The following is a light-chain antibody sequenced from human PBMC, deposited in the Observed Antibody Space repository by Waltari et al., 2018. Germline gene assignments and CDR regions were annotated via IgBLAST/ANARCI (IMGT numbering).Light chain of an antibody. CDR3: AAWDDSLSGVV. CDR2: RNN. J-gene: IGLJ2*01. CDR1: RSNIGRNY. V-gene: IGLV1-47*01. Sequence: QSVLTQPPSASGTPGQRVTTSCSGSRSNIGRNYVYWYQQLPGPTPKRLIYRNNQRPSGVPDRFSGSKSGTSASLAISGLRSEDEADYYCAAWDDSLSGVVFGGGTKLTVL.